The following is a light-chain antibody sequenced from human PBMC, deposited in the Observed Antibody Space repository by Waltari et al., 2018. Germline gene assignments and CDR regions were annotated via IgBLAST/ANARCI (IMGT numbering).Light chain of an antibody. J-gene: IGLJ2*01. CDR3: NSYAGSNNPRV. CDR1: SSDVGGYNY. Sequence: QSALTQPPSASGSPGQSVTISCTGTSSDVGGYNYVSWYQQHPGKAPNLMIYEVSKRPYGVPDRVSGSKSGNTASLAVSGLQAEDEADYYCNSYAGSNNPRVFGGGTKLTVL. V-gene: IGLV2-8*01. CDR2: EVS.